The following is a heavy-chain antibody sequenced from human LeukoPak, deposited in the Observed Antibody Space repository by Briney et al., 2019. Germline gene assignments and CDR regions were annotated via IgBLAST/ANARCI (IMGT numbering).Heavy chain of an antibody. D-gene: IGHD6-19*01. CDR3: ARDPGHSSGWYALYFDY. CDR1: GFSFTNYS. V-gene: IGHV3-48*04. CDR2: ISSSGSTK. J-gene: IGHJ4*02. Sequence: GGSLRLSCADSGFSFTNYSMNWVRQAPGKGLEWVSYISSSGSTKYYADSVKGRFTISRDNAKNSLYLQMSSLRAEDTAFYYCARDPGHSSGWYALYFDYWGQGALVTVSS.